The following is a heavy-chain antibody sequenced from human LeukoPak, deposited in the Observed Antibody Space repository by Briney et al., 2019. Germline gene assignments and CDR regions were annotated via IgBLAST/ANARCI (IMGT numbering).Heavy chain of an antibody. J-gene: IGHJ5*02. CDR1: GFTFSSYS. V-gene: IGHV3-48*01. CDR3: ARDREINWFDP. CDR2: ISSSSSTI. Sequence: GGSLRLSCAASGFTFSSYSMNWVRQAPGKGLEWVSYISSSSSTIYYADSVKGRFTISRDNAKNSLYLQMNSLRAGDTAVYYCARDREINWFDPWGQGTLVTVSS.